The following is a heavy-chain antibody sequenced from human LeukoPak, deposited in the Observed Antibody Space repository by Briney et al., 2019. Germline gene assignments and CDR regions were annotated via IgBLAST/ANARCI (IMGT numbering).Heavy chain of an antibody. J-gene: IGHJ5*02. Sequence: SETLSLTCAVYGGSFSGYYWSWIRQPPGKGLEWIGEINHSGSTYYNPSLKSRVTISVDTSKNQFSLKLSSVTAADTAVYYCASGSSSWYLGWFDPWGQGTLVTVSS. CDR1: GGSFSGYY. V-gene: IGHV4-34*01. CDR2: INHSGST. CDR3: ASGSSSWYLGWFDP. D-gene: IGHD6-13*01.